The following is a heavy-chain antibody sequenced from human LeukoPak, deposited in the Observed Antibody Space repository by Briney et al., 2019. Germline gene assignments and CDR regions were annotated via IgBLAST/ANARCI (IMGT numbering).Heavy chain of an antibody. Sequence: SGGSLRLSCAASGFTFSSYAMSWVRQAPGKGLEWVSAISGSGGSTYYADSVKGRFTISRDNSKNTLYLQMNSLRAEDTAVYYCAKASTITGTTSGDYWGQGTLVTVSS. CDR3: AKASTITGTTSGDY. J-gene: IGHJ4*02. D-gene: IGHD1-20*01. V-gene: IGHV3-23*01. CDR1: GFTFSSYA. CDR2: ISGSGGST.